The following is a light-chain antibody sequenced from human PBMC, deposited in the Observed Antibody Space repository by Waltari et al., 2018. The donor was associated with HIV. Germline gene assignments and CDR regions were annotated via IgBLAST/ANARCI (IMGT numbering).Light chain of an antibody. V-gene: IGKV1-13*02. CDR2: DAS. CDR1: QGISSA. Sequence: AIQLTQSPSSLSASVGDRVTITCRASQGISSALAWFQQKPGKTPKLLIYDASSLESGVPSRFSGSGAGADFTLTISSLQPEDFATYYCQQFNTYPITFGQGTRLEIK. CDR3: QQFNTYPIT. J-gene: IGKJ5*01.